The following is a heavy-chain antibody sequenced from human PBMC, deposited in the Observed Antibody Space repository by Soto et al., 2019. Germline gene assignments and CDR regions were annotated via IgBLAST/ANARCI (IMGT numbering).Heavy chain of an antibody. CDR2: INAYVGET. Sequence: QVQLVQSGAEVNKPGASVKVSCKASGYSFTHYGITWVRQAPGQGLEWTGWINAYVGETKSAQKYEGRVTVTMDTAPNTAYVELRSLRSDDTAVYYCARGDGDTLDYWGQGTLVRVSA. CDR1: GYSFTHYG. CDR3: ARGDGDTLDY. V-gene: IGHV1-18*01. J-gene: IGHJ4*02.